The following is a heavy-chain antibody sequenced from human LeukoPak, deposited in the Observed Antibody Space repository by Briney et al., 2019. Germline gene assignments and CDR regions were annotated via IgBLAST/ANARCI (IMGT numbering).Heavy chain of an antibody. CDR2: ISSSSGTI. D-gene: IGHD6-13*01. V-gene: IGHV3-48*01. J-gene: IGHJ4*02. CDR3: ARDYRSSWPNFDY. CDR1: GFTFSSYS. Sequence: GGSLRLSCAASGFTFSSYSMNWVRQAPGKGLEWLSYISSSSGTIYYADSVKGRFTISRDNAKNSLYLQMNSLRAEDTAVYYCARDYRSSWPNFDYWGQGTLVTVSS.